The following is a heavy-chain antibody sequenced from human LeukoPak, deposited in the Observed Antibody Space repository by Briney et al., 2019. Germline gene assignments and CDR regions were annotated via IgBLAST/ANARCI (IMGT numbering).Heavy chain of an antibody. Sequence: ASVKVSCKASGYTFTSYGISWVRQAPGQGLEWMGWISAYNGNTNYAQKLQGRVTMTTDTSTSTAYMELRSLRSDDTAVYHCARDLGYCGSSSCRYYYYMDVWGKGTTVTVSS. CDR1: GYTFTSYG. CDR3: ARDLGYCGSSSCRYYYYMDV. V-gene: IGHV1-18*01. D-gene: IGHD2-2*01. CDR2: ISAYNGNT. J-gene: IGHJ6*03.